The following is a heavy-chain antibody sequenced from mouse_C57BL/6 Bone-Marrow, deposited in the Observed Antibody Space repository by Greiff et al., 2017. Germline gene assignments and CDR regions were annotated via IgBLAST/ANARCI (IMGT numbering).Heavy chain of an antibody. D-gene: IGHD2-1*01. CDR2: IYPRGGNT. Sequence: QVQLQQSGAELARPGASVKLSCKASGYTFTSYAISWVKQRTGQGLEWIGDIYPRGGNTYYHEKLKGKATLTADKSSSNAYMELLSLKSDDSAVYFCARGSYYVNYGFAYWGQGTLVTVSA. CDR3: ARGSYYVNYGFAY. V-gene: IGHV1-81*01. CDR1: GYTFTSYA. J-gene: IGHJ3*01.